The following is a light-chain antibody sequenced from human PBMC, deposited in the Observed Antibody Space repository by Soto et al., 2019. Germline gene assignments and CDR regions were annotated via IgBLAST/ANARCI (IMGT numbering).Light chain of an antibody. CDR2: EIG. CDR1: TGEIGGYNF. CDR3: ASYTSASTLV. J-gene: IGLJ1*01. Sequence: QSALTQPASVSGSPGQSITISCLGTTGEIGGYNFVSWYQQHPGKAPQLMIHEIGNRPSGVSNRFSASKSGNTASLTISGLQPEDEADYYCASYTSASTLVFGTGTKVTVL. V-gene: IGLV2-14*01.